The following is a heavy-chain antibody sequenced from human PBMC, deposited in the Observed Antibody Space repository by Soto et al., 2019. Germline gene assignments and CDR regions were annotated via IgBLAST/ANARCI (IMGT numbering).Heavy chain of an antibody. V-gene: IGHV3-23*01. J-gene: IGHJ4*02. CDR1: GFTFSAYA. CDR2: IGSGGSDT. Sequence: GGSLRLSCAASGFTFSAYAMGWVRQAPGKGLEWVSAIGSGGSDTYYADSVKGRFTISRDTSKNTVYLQMNSLTAADTAIYYCAKSFGPGSFFDYWGQGTQVTVSS. D-gene: IGHD3-10*01. CDR3: AKSFGPGSFFDY.